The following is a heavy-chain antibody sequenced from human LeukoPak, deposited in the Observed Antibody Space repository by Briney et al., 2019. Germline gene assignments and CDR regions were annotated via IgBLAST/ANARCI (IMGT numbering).Heavy chain of an antibody. Sequence: PGRSLRLSCAASGFTFSSYGMHWVRQDPGKGLEWVAVIWYDGSNKYYADSVKGRFTISRDNSKNTLYLQMNSLRAEDTAVYYCARDLFTGALDAPFDYWGQGTLVTVPS. V-gene: IGHV3-33*01. CDR2: IWYDGSNK. CDR3: ARDLFTGALDAPFDY. J-gene: IGHJ4*02. D-gene: IGHD1-26*01. CDR1: GFTFSSYG.